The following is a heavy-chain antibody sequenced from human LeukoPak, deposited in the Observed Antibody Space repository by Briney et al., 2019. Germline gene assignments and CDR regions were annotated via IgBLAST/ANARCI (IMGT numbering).Heavy chain of an antibody. CDR3: ARSEGYPPYYFDY. V-gene: IGHV1-3*01. Sequence: GASVKVSCKASGYTFTSYAMHWVRQAPGQRLEWMGWINAGNGNTKYSQKFQGRVTITRDTSASTAYMELRSLRSDDTAVYYCARSEGYPPYYFDYWGQGTLVTVSS. J-gene: IGHJ4*02. CDR2: INAGNGNT. D-gene: IGHD5-18*01. CDR1: GYTFTSYA.